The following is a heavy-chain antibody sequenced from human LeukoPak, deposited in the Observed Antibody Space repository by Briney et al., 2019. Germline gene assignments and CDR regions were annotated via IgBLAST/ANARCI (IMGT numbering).Heavy chain of an antibody. CDR1: GFTFSSYW. J-gene: IGHJ4*02. D-gene: IGHD6-19*01. V-gene: IGHV4-39*07. Sequence: GSLRLSCAASGFTFSSYWMSWVRQPPGKGLEWIGSIYYSGSTYYNPSLKSRVTISVDTSKNQFSLKLSSVTAADTAVYYCASPYSSGWSRWGQGTLVTVSS. CDR2: IYYSGST. CDR3: ASPYSSGWSR.